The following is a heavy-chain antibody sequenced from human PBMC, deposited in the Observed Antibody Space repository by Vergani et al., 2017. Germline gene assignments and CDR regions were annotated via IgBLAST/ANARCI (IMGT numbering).Heavy chain of an antibody. CDR3: ARARITMVRGVIIRITFDP. Sequence: QLQLQESGPGLVKPSETLSLTCTVSGGSISSSSYYWSWIRQPPGKGLEWIGEINHSGSTNYNPSLKSRVTISVDTSKNQFSLKLSSVTAADTAVYYCARARITMVRGVIIRITFDPWGQGTLVTVSS. D-gene: IGHD3-10*01. V-gene: IGHV4-39*07. CDR1: GGSISSSSYY. J-gene: IGHJ5*02. CDR2: INHSGST.